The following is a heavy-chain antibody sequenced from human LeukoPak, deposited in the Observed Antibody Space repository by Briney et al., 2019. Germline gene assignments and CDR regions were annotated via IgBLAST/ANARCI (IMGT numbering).Heavy chain of an antibody. Sequence: GGSLRLSCAASGFTYSSYSMSWIRQAPGKGLEWVSYISSSGSATYYADSVKGRFTISRDNAKNSLYLQMNSLRAEDTAVYYCARESGYSFDYWGQGTLVTVSS. D-gene: IGHD5-12*01. CDR3: ARESGYSFDY. J-gene: IGHJ4*02. V-gene: IGHV3-48*04. CDR1: GFTYSSYS. CDR2: ISSSGSAT.